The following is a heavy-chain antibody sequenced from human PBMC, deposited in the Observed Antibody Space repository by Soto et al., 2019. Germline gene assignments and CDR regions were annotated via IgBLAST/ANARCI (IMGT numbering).Heavy chain of an antibody. CDR2: IIPIFGTA. V-gene: IGHV1-69*13. Sequence: SVKVSCKASGGTFSSYAISWVRQAPGQGPEWMGGIIPIFGTANYAQKFQGRVTITADESTSTAYMELSSLRSEDTAVYYCARDLGIVVVPAAIGNWFDPWGQGTLVTVSS. D-gene: IGHD2-2*01. CDR3: ARDLGIVVVPAAIGNWFDP. CDR1: GGTFSSYA. J-gene: IGHJ5*02.